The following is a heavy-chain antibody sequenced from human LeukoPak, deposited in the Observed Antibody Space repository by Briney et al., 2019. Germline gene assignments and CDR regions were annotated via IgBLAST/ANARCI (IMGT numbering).Heavy chain of an antibody. V-gene: IGHV3-23*01. CDR2: ITASGDRT. J-gene: IGHJ4*02. CDR1: GFTFSDYV. CDR3: ARDSPPDY. Sequence: GESLRLSCAASGFTFSDYVMIWVRQAPGKGLEWVSGITASGDRTFYGDSVRGRFTMSRDNAKNSLYLQMNSLRAEDTAVYYCARDSPPDYWGQGTLVTVSS.